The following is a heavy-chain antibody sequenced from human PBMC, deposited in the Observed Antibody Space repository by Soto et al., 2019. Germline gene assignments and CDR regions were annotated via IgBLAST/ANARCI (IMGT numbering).Heavy chain of an antibody. CDR2: INHSGST. V-gene: IGHV4-34*01. J-gene: IGHJ3*02. CDR1: GGSFSGYY. CDR3: ARGHSSGSYRVRAFDI. D-gene: IGHD1-26*01. Sequence: SETLSLTCAVYGGSFSGYYWSWIRQPPGKGLEWIGEINHSGSTNYNPSLKSRVTISVDTSKNQFSLKLSSVTAADTAVYYCARGHSSGSYRVRAFDIWGQGTMVTVSS.